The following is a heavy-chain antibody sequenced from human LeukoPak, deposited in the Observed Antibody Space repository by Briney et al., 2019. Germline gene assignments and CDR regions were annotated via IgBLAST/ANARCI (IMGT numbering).Heavy chain of an antibody. CDR3: ARFNSGSYQHYFDY. CDR2: IYYSGST. Sequence: SETLSLTCTVSGGSITSYYWSWIRQPPGKGLEWIGYIYYSGSTNYNPSLKSRVTISVDTSKNQFSLKLSSVTAADTAVYYCARFNSGSYQHYFDYWGQGTLVTVSS. D-gene: IGHD1-26*01. CDR1: GGSITSYY. J-gene: IGHJ4*02. V-gene: IGHV4-59*12.